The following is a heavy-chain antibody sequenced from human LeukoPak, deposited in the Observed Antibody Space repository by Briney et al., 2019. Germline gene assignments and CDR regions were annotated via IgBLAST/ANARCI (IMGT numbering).Heavy chain of an antibody. CDR1: GGTFSSYA. CDR3: AREGRALLWFGELVSKFDY. CDR2: IIPIFGTA. J-gene: IGHJ4*02. Sequence: SVKVSCKASGGTFSSYAISWVRQAPGQGLEWMGGIIPIFGTANYAQKFQGRVTITADKSTSTAYMELSSLRSEDTAVYYCAREGRALLWFGELVSKFDYWGQGTLVTVSS. D-gene: IGHD3-10*01. V-gene: IGHV1-69*06.